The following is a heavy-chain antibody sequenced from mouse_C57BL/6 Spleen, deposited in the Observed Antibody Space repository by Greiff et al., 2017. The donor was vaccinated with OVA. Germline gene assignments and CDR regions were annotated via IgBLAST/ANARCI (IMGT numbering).Heavy chain of an antibody. CDR3: TTFIYCDYDSAWFAY. J-gene: IGHJ3*01. CDR1: GFNIKDDY. CDR2: LDPENGDT. V-gene: IGHV14-4*01. D-gene: IGHD2-4*01. Sequence: EVQLQQSGAELVRPGASVKLSCTASGFNIKDDYMHWVKQRPEQGLEWIGWLDPENGDTEYASKFQGTATITADTSSNTAYLQLSSLTSEDTAVYFCTTFIYCDYDSAWFAYWGQGTPVTVSA.